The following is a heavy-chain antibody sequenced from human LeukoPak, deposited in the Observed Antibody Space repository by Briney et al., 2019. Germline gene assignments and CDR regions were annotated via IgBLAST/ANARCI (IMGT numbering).Heavy chain of an antibody. Sequence: SVKVSCKASGYTFTSYYMHWVRQAPGQGLEWMGGIIPIFGTANYAQKFQGRVTITTDESTSTAYMELSSLRSEDTAVYYCARLSTDYSNYPAYFDYWGQGTLVTVSS. D-gene: IGHD4-11*01. J-gene: IGHJ4*02. V-gene: IGHV1-69*05. CDR2: IIPIFGTA. CDR3: ARLSTDYSNYPAYFDY. CDR1: GYTFTSYY.